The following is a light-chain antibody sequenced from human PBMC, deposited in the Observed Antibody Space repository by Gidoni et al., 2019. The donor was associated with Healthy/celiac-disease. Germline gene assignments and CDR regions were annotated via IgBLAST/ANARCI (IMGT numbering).Light chain of an antibody. Sequence: QSVLTQPPSASGTPGQRVTISCSGSSSNIGSNTVNWYQQLPGTAPKLLIYSNNQRPSGVPDRVSGSKSGTSASLAMSGLQSEDEADYYCAAWDDSLNGGVFGGGTKLTVL. CDR1: SSNIGSNT. V-gene: IGLV1-44*01. CDR2: SNN. CDR3: AAWDDSLNGGV. J-gene: IGLJ3*02.